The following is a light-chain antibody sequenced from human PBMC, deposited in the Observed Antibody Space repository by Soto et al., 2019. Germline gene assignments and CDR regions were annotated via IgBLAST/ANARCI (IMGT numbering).Light chain of an antibody. V-gene: IGLV2-14*01. Sequence: QSALTQPASVSGSPGQSITISCTGTSSDVGGYNYVSWYQQHPRKAPKLMIYDVSNRPSGVSNRFSGSKSGNTASLTISGVQAEDEADYYCSSYTSSSTRGVFGGGTQLTV. CDR2: DVS. J-gene: IGLJ2*01. CDR1: SSDVGGYNY. CDR3: SSYTSSSTRGV.